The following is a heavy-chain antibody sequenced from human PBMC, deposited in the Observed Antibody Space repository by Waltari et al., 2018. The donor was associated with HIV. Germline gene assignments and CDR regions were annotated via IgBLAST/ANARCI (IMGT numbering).Heavy chain of an antibody. CDR2: IINSGRNT. V-gene: IGHV3-23*04. CDR1: GFTVTTPG. D-gene: IGHD1-1*01. J-gene: IGHJ4*02. CDR3: AKEGWQLLTFDY. Sequence: EVNLVESGGGLGRPGGSLRLSCVASGFTVTTPGMAWVRQAPGKGLEWVSSIINSGRNTFYADSVKGRFIISRDNSENTLYLQMNSLRAEDTAIYFCAKEGWQLLTFDYWGQGALVTVSS.